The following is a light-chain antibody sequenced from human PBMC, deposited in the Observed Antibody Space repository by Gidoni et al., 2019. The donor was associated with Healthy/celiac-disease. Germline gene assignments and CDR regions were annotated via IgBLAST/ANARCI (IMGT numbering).Light chain of an antibody. J-gene: IGKJ2*01. CDR2: AAS. Sequence: DIQMTQSPSSLSASVGDRVTITCRASQSISSYLNWDQQKQGKAPKLLIYAASSLQSGVPSRFSGSGSGTDFTLTISSLQPEDFATYYCQQSYSTPYTFXXXTKLEIK. CDR3: QQSYSTPYT. CDR1: QSISSY. V-gene: IGKV1-39*01.